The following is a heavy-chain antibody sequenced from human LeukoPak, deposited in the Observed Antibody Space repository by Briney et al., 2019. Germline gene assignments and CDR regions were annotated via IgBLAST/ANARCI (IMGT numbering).Heavy chain of an antibody. CDR3: AGRYSGYADY. Sequence: SETLSLTCTVSGGSISSSYWTWIRQPAGRGLEWIGRISLSGSTNSNPSLKSRVTMSVDTSQNQFSLKLSSVTAADTAVYYCAGRYSGYADYWGQGTLVTVSS. J-gene: IGHJ4*02. CDR2: ISLSGST. V-gene: IGHV4-4*07. D-gene: IGHD5-12*01. CDR1: GGSISSSY.